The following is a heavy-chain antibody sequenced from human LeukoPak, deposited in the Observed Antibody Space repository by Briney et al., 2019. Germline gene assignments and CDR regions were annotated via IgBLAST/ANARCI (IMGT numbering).Heavy chain of an antibody. Sequence: ASVKVSCKPSGYSFTRKGISWVRQAPAQGLEWMAWISANSGDTKFAQNFQDRVTLTTDTSTSTAYMELRSLRSDDTAVYYCAREVDFAFDYWGQGTLVTVSS. J-gene: IGHJ4*02. V-gene: IGHV1-18*01. CDR3: AREVDFAFDY. CDR2: ISANSGDT. CDR1: GYSFTRKG. D-gene: IGHD3-9*01.